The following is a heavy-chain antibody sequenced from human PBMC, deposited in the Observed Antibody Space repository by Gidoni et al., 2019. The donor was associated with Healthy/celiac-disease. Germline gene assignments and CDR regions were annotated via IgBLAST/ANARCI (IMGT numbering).Heavy chain of an antibody. D-gene: IGHD6-6*01. CDR1: GCTFSRSA. V-gene: IGHV3-30-3*01. Sequence: QVQLVESGGGVVQPGRSLRLSCAAAGCTFSRSAMHWVRQAPGKGLEWVAVISYDGSNKYYADSVKGRFTISRDNSKNTLYLQMNSLRAEDTAVYYCAREAWGIAARQEYYFDYWGQGTLVTVSS. CDR3: AREAWGIAARQEYYFDY. J-gene: IGHJ4*02. CDR2: ISYDGSNK.